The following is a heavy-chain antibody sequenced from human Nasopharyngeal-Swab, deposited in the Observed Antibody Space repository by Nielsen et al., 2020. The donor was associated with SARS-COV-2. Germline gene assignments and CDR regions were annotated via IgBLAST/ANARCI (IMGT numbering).Heavy chain of an antibody. CDR1: GYTFTTYY. J-gene: IGHJ4*02. D-gene: IGHD6-6*01. CDR3: ARLVTSGHLDLDY. CDR2: ITTANGNT. V-gene: IGHV1-3*04. Sequence: ASVKVSCKASGYTFTTYYIHWVRQAPGRSLEWMGWITTANGNTRYSPKIQDRITLTRDPSANTAYLELSSLRSEDTAVYYCARLVTSGHLDLDYWGQGTLVTVSS.